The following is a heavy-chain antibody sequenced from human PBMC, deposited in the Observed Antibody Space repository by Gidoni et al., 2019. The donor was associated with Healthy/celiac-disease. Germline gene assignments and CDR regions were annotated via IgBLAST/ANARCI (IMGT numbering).Heavy chain of an antibody. J-gene: IGHJ6*02. CDR3: AKVTGSGGRCYSSGLCYYYYGMDV. CDR2: ISGSGGST. Sequence: EVQLLASGGGLVQPGGSLRLSCAPSGFPFSSYAMRWFRQAPGKGLVWVSAISGSGGSTYYADSVKGRFTISRDKSKNTLDLQMNSLRAEDTAVYYCAKVTGSGGRCYSSGLCYYYYGMDVWGQGTTVTVSS. V-gene: IGHV3-23*01. CDR1: GFPFSSYA. D-gene: IGHD2-15*01.